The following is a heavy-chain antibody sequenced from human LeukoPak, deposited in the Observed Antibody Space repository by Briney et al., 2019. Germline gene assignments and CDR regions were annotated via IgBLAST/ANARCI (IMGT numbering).Heavy chain of an antibody. V-gene: IGHV3-64*01. CDR1: GFTFSSYA. D-gene: IGHD3-9*01. CDR2: ISSNGGST. CDR3: ARDVLRYFDALGGYGMDV. J-gene: IGHJ6*02. Sequence: GGSLRLSCAASGFTFSSYAMHWVRQAPGKGLEYVSAISSNGGSTYYANSVKGGFTISRDNSKNTLYLQMGSLRAEDMAVYYCARDVLRYFDALGGYGMDVWGQGTTVTVSS.